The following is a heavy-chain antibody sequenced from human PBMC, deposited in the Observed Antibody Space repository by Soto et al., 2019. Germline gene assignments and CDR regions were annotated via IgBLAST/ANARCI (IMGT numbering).Heavy chain of an antibody. Sequence: SVKVSCKASGFTFTSSAVQWVRQARGQRLEWIGWIVVGSGNTNYAQKFQERVTITRDMSTSTAYMELNSLRAEDTAVYYCARDLPSYCSSTSCYTEPHFDYWGQGTLVTVSS. CDR3: ARDLPSYCSSTSCYTEPHFDY. D-gene: IGHD2-2*02. CDR2: IVVGSGNT. J-gene: IGHJ4*02. CDR1: GFTFTSSA. V-gene: IGHV1-58*01.